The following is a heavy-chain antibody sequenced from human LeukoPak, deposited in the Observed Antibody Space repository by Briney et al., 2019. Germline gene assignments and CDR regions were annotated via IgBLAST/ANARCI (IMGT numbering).Heavy chain of an antibody. CDR3: AKVVYDFWSGYDY. J-gene: IGHJ4*02. V-gene: IGHV3-23*01. CDR1: GFTFSSYA. Sequence: PGGSLRLSCAASGFTFSSYAMSWVRQAPGKGLAWISTVSASGDSTSYADSVKGRFTISRDNSKNTLYLQMNSLRAEDTAVYYCAKVVYDFWSGYDYWGQGTLVTVSS. D-gene: IGHD3-3*01. CDR2: VSASGDST.